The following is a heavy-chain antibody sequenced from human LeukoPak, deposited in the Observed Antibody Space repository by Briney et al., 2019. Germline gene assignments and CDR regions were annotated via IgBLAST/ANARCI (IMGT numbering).Heavy chain of an antibody. CDR2: IKQDGSEK. Sequence: GGSLRLSCAASGFTFSSYWMSWVRQAPGKGLEWVANIKQDGSEKYYVDSVKGRFTISRDNAKNSLYLQMNSLRAEDTAVYYCARVSTYYDFWSGSDFDYWGQGTLVTVSS. J-gene: IGHJ4*02. D-gene: IGHD3-3*01. V-gene: IGHV3-7*01. CDR3: ARVSTYYDFWSGSDFDY. CDR1: GFTFSSYW.